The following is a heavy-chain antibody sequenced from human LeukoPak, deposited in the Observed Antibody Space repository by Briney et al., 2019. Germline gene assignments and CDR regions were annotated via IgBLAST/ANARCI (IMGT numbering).Heavy chain of an antibody. V-gene: IGHV4-38-2*02. CDR3: ARDGGGRLEYFFDY. Sequence: SETLSLTCTVSGYSISSPYYWGWIRQPPGKGLEWIGSMYHSGNTYYNPSLKSRVTISVDTSKNQFSLKLNSVTAADMAVYFCARDGGGRLEYFFDYWGQGTLVTVSS. J-gene: IGHJ4*02. CDR2: MYHSGNT. CDR1: GYSISSPYY. D-gene: IGHD3-3*01.